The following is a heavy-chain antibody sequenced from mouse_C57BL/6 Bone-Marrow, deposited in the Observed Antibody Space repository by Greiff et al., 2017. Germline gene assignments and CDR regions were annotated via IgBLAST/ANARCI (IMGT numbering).Heavy chain of an antibody. CDR1: GFTFSDYG. J-gene: IGHJ3*01. Sequence: EVQRVESGGGLVKPGGSLKLSCAASGFTFSDYGMHWVRQAPEKGLEWVAYISSGCSTIYYADPVKGRCTISIDNAKNTLFVQMTSLTSEDTAIYYCARGIYGNYDAYWGQGTLVTVSA. CDR3: ARGIYGNYDAY. V-gene: IGHV5-17*01. CDR2: ISSGCSTI. D-gene: IGHD2-1*01.